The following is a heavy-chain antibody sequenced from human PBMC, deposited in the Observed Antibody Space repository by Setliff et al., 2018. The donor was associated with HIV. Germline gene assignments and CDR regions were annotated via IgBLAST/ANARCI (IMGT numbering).Heavy chain of an antibody. V-gene: IGHV4-39*07. Sequence: SETLSLTCTVSGGPISTNDYYWGFIRQSPGKGLEWIASVHYGGSIFYNPSLKSRVTLSVGTSKRQFFLNLSSATAADTAVYYCARGAYSSIWFSQGLNAFDIWGQGTMVTVSS. J-gene: IGHJ3*02. CDR1: GGPISTNDYY. D-gene: IGHD6-13*01. CDR3: ARGAYSSIWFSQGLNAFDI. CDR2: VHYGGSI.